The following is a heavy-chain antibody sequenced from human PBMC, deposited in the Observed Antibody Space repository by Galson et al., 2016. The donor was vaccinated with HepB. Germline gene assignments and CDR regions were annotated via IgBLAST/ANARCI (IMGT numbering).Heavy chain of an antibody. CDR2: INKDGSEH. CDR3: AKDSSSWYLLDY. Sequence: SLRLSCAASGFSFSSHWMSWVRQAPGTGLEWVAEINKDGSEHYYVDSVKGRFTISRDNAKNSMYLQMNSLRPEDTAVYYCAKDSSSWYLLDYWGQGTLVTVSS. D-gene: IGHD6-13*01. V-gene: IGHV3-7*03. J-gene: IGHJ4*02. CDR1: GFSFSSHW.